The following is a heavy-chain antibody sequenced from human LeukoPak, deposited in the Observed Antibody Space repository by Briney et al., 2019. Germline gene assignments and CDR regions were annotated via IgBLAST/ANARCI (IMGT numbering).Heavy chain of an antibody. CDR3: ARGGDGYNGDAFDI. CDR1: GYTFTGYY. CDR2: INPNSGGT. V-gene: IGHV1-2*02. Sequence: ASVKVPCKASGYTFTGYYMHWVRQAPGQGLGWMGWINPNSGGTNYAQKFQGRVTMTRDTSISTAYMELSRLRSDDTAVYYCARGGDGYNGDAFDIWGQGTMVTVSS. D-gene: IGHD5-24*01. J-gene: IGHJ3*02.